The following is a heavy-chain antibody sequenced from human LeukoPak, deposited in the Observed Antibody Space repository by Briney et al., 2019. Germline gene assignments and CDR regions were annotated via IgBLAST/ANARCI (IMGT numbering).Heavy chain of an antibody. D-gene: IGHD6-13*01. V-gene: IGHV3-23*01. CDR1: GFTFSSYA. CDR2: IRGSGGRT. Sequence: QTGGSLRLSCAASGFTFSSYAMSWVRQAPGKGLEWVSAIRGSGGRTYYADSVKGRFTISRDNSKDTVYLQMNSLRAEDTAVYYCAKDFPKEMIGAAAVNWFDPWGQGTLVTVSS. J-gene: IGHJ5*02. CDR3: AKDFPKEMIGAAAVNWFDP.